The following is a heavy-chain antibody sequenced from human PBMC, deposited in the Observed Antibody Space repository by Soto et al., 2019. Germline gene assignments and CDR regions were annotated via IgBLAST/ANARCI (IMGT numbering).Heavy chain of an antibody. CDR1: GGTFNTHA. CDR3: ARGPNWNARYYYYGMDV. J-gene: IGHJ6*02. V-gene: IGHV1-69*13. CDR2: IVPIYGIP. Sequence: SVKVSFKTSGGTFNTHAISWVRQAPGHGFEWIGGIVPIYGIPSHAQKFQGRVTITADEPTTTVYMELSSLRSDDTAVYYCARGPNWNARYYYYGMDVWGQGTPVTVSS. D-gene: IGHD1-1*01.